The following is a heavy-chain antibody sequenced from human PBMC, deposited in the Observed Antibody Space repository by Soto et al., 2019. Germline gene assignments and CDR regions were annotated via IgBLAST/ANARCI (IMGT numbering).Heavy chain of an antibody. V-gene: IGHV3-23*01. Sequence: GGSLRLSCAASGFAFSSHPMSWVRQAPEKGLEWVSGISDGGDITYNADSVKGRFNISRDNSKDTLYLQMNSLRAEDTAVYYCARRVIGSSRQSDIWGHGKLVTVSS. D-gene: IGHD1-1*01. CDR2: ISDGGDIT. CDR3: ARRVIGSSRQSDI. CDR1: GFAFSSHP. J-gene: IGHJ3*02.